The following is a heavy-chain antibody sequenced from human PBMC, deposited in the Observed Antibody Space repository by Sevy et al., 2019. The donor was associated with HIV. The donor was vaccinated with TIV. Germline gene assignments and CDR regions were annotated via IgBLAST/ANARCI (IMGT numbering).Heavy chain of an antibody. J-gene: IGHJ4*01. V-gene: IGHV3-30-3*01. CDR2: ISYEGTET. CDR3: ARDGGYSIKWYPLY. D-gene: IGHD6-13*01. CDR1: GFAFSSHA. Sequence: GGSLRLSCAASGFAFSSHAMHCVRQAPGKGLEWVAVISYEGTETFYAASVEGRFTISRDNSKNMLSLQINSLRPEGTAVYYCARDGGYSIKWYPLYWGHGTLVTVSS.